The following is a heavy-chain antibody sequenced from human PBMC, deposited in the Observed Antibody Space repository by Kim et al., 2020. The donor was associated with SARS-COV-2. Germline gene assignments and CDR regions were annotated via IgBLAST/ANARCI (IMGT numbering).Heavy chain of an antibody. CDR3: ARDLGGDRDY. CDR2: ST. J-gene: IGHJ4*02. D-gene: IGHD1-26*01. V-gene: IGHV4-39*07. Sequence: STYYNPSLKSRVTISVDTSKNQFSLKLSSVTAADTAVYYCARDLGGDRDYWGQGTLVTVSS.